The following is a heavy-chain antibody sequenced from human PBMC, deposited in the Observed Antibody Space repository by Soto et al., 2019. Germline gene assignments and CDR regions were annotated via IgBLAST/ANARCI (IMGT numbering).Heavy chain of an antibody. CDR1: GFTFSGSA. J-gene: IGHJ5*02. D-gene: IGHD3-3*01. CDR3: TRHVSGPYEFDP. Sequence: GGSLRLSCAASGFTFSGSAMHWVRQASGKGLEWVGRIRSKANSYATAYAASVKGRFTISRDDSKNTAYLQMNSLKTEDTAVHYCTRHVSGPYEFDPWGQGTLVTVSS. V-gene: IGHV3-73*01. CDR2: IRSKANSYAT.